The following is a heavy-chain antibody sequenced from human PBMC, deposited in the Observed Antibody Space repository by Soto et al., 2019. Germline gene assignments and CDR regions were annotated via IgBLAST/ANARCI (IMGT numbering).Heavy chain of an antibody. CDR2: FDPEDGET. J-gene: IGHJ4*02. CDR3: ARDAAAGLNDY. Sequence: EASVKVSCKVSGYTLTELSMHWVRQAPGKGLEWMGGFDPEDGETIYAQKFQGRVTMTEDTSTSTAYMEVRSLRSDDTAVYYCARDAAAGLNDYWGQGTLVTVSS. V-gene: IGHV1-24*01. D-gene: IGHD6-13*01. CDR1: GYTLTELS.